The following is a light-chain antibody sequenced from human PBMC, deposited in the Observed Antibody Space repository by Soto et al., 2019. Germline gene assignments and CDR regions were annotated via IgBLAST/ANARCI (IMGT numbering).Light chain of an antibody. V-gene: IGLV2-14*01. CDR2: EIG. CDR3: ASSTSASTLV. CDR1: TGDIGGYNF. J-gene: IGLJ1*01. Sequence: QSALTQPASVSGSPGQSITISCIGTTGDIGGYNFVSWYQQHPGKAPQLMIHEIGNRPSGVSNRFFASKSGNTASLTISGLQPEDEADYYCASSTSASTLVFGTGTKVTVL.